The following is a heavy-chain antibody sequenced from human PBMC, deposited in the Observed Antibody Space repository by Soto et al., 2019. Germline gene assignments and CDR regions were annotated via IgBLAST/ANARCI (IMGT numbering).Heavy chain of an antibody. CDR1: GYTFTSYG. J-gene: IGHJ6*02. CDR3: ARVQVCGGSCYFVYYYGMDV. V-gene: IGHV1-18*01. Sequence: SVKVSCKASGYTFTSYGISWVRQAPGQGLEWMGWISAYNGNTNYAQKLQGRVTMTTDTSTSTAYMELRSLRSDDTAVYYCARVQVCGGSCYFVYYYGMDVWGQGTTVTVSS. D-gene: IGHD2-15*01. CDR2: ISAYNGNT.